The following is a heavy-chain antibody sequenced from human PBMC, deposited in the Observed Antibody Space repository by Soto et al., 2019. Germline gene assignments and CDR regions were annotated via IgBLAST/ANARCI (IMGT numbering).Heavy chain of an antibody. V-gene: IGHV4-39*01. CDR3: ARNQPQRYCSGGTCRPAYGMDV. Sequence: ETLSLTCTVSGGSISSDSFYWAWIRQPPGKGLEWIGIIYYSGDTYYNPSLAGRLTMSVDTSNQFSLTLRSVTAADTALYYCARNQPQRYCSGGTCRPAYGMDVWGQGTTVTVS. J-gene: IGHJ6*02. CDR2: IYYSGDT. D-gene: IGHD2-15*01. CDR1: GGSISSDSFY.